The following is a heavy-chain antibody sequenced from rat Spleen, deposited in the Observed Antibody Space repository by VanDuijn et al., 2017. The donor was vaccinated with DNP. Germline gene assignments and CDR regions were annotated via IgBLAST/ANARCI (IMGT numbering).Heavy chain of an antibody. CDR2: ISTGGST. J-gene: IGHJ2*01. V-gene: IGHV2-6*01. D-gene: IGHD1-11*01. CDR1: GFSLTDYN. CDR3: ARGGRSYFDY. Sequence: QVQLKESGPGLVQPSQTLSLTCTVSGFSLTDYNVHWVRQPPGKVLEWIAAISTGGSTYYNSALKSRLSISRDTSKSQVFLKMNSLRSEDTATYYCARGGRSYFDYWGQGVMVTVSS.